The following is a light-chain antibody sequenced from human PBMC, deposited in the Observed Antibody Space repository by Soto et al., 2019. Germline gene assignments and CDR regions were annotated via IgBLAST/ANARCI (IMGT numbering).Light chain of an antibody. Sequence: QSALTQPASVSGSPGQSITISCTGTSSDVGGYNYVSWYQHHPGKAPKLMIYDVSNRPSGVSNLFSGSKSGNTASLTISGLQPEDEADYYCSSYTTSNTRQIVFGTGTRSPS. CDR2: DVS. V-gene: IGLV2-14*03. J-gene: IGLJ1*01. CDR3: SSYTTSNTRQIV. CDR1: SSDVGGYNY.